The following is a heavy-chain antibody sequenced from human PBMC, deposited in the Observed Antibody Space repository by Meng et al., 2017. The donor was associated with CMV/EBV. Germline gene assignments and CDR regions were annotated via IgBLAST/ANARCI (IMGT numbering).Heavy chain of an antibody. CDR1: GGSFSGYY. CDR3: ARRRGVQTKGGRFDP. CDR2: INHSGST. J-gene: IGHJ5*02. V-gene: IGHV4-34*01. D-gene: IGHD3-3*01. Sequence: QVPLQQLGPGLLKPSETLSLTCAVYGGSFSGYYWSWIRQPPGKGLEWIGEINHSGSTNYNPSLKSRVTISVDTSKNQFSLKLSSVTAADTAVYYCARRRGVQTKGGRFDPWGQGTLVTVSS.